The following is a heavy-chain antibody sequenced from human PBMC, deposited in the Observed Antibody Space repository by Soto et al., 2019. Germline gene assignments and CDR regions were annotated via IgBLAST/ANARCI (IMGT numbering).Heavy chain of an antibody. CDR2: IIPIFGTA. CDR1: GGTFSSYA. J-gene: IGHJ6*02. D-gene: IGHD6-6*01. CDR3: ARSRGVYSSSDYGMDV. Sequence: QVQLVQSGAEVKKPGSSVKVSCKASGGTFSSYAISWVRQAPGQGLEWMGGIIPIFGTANYAQKFQGRVTMTADESRGTAYMEVSSLRSEDTAVYYCARSRGVYSSSDYGMDVWGQGTTVTVSS. V-gene: IGHV1-69*12.